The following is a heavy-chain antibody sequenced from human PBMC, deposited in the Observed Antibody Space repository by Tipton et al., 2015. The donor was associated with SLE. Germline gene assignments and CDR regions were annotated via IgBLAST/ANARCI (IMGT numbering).Heavy chain of an antibody. CDR1: GGSISSSSYY. CDR3: ARRKWGAFDY. V-gene: IGHV4-39*07. Sequence: GLVKPSETLSLTCTVSGGSISSSSYYWGWIRQPPGKGLEWIGSVYHSGSTHYNPSLKSRVTISVDTSKNQFSLKLSSVTAADTAVYYCARRKWGAFDYWGQGTLVTVSS. CDR2: VYHSGST. J-gene: IGHJ4*02. D-gene: IGHD3-16*01.